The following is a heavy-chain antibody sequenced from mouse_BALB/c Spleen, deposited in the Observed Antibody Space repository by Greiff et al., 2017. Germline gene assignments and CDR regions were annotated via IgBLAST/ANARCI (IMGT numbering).Heavy chain of an antibody. Sequence: EVQLVESGGGLVQPGGSRKLSCAASGFTFSSFGMHWVRQAPEKGLEWVAYISSGSSTIYYADTVKGRFTISRDNPKNTLFLQMTSLRSEDTAMYYCAREYYGSSYFDYWGQGTTLTVSS. CDR1: GFTFSSFG. V-gene: IGHV5-17*02. CDR3: AREYYGSSYFDY. CDR2: ISSGSSTI. J-gene: IGHJ2*01. D-gene: IGHD1-1*01.